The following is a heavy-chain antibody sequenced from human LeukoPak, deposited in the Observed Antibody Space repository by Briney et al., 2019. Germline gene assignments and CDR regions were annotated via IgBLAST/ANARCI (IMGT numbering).Heavy chain of an antibody. V-gene: IGHV4-34*01. CDR2: INHSAST. D-gene: IGHD2-8*02. CDR1: GGSFSGYY. J-gene: IGHJ1*01. Sequence: SETLSLTCAVYGGSFSGYYWSWIRQPPGKGLEWSGEINHSASTNYNPSLKSRVTISVDTSKNQFSLKLSSVTAADTAVYYCARILRVDRMDVCDWGQRTLVTVSS. CDR3: ARILRVDRMDVCD.